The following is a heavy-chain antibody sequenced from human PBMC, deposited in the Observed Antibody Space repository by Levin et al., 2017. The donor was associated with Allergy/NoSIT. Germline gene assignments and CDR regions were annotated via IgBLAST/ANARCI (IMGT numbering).Heavy chain of an antibody. J-gene: IGHJ4*02. CDR1: GGSISSSSYY. V-gene: IGHV4-39*01. Sequence: SETLSLTCTVSGGSISSSSYYWGWIRQPPGKGLEWIGSIYYSGSTYYNPSLKSRVTISVDTSKNQFSLKLSSVTAADTAVYYCARLQRYFDWLARSGQFDYWGQGTLVTVSS. CDR2: IYYSGST. D-gene: IGHD3-9*01. CDR3: ARLQRYFDWLARSGQFDY.